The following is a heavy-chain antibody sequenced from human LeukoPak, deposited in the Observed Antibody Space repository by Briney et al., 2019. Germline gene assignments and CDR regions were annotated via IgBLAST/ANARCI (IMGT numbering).Heavy chain of an antibody. V-gene: IGHV1-69*13. CDR1: RGTFSSYA. D-gene: IGHD2-2*01. CDR2: IIPIFGTA. J-gene: IGHJ5*02. CDR3: ARDRRGRYCSSISCYLGCFDP. Sequence: ASVKVSCKASRGTFSSYAISWVRQAPGQGLEWMGGIIPIFGTANYAQKFQGRVKITADESTSTAYMELSSLRSDDTAVYYCARDRRGRYCSSISCYLGCFDPWGQGTLVTVSS.